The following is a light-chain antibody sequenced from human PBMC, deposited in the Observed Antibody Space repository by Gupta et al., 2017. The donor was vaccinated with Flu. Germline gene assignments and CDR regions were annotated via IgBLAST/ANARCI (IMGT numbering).Light chain of an antibody. CDR2: GTS. V-gene: IGKV3-15*01. J-gene: IGKJ1*01. CDR3: QQYNDWPQT. CDR1: ESGSSY. Sequence: TATVSVFPGDRSTLSCRASESGSSYLGWYQHKPGQAPRLLIYGTSTRATGVPARFSGSGSGTEFTLTISSLQSEDFAVYYCQQYNDWPQTFGHGTKVEIK.